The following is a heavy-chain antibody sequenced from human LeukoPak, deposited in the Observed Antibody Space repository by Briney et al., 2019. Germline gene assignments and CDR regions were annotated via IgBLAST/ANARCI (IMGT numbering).Heavy chain of an antibody. V-gene: IGHV3-23*01. CDR2: ISGSGGST. CDR3: AKSGGVVIGPSDFDY. Sequence: GGSLRLSCAASGFTFSSYGMHWVRQAPGKGLEWVSAISGSGGSTYYADSVKGRFTISRDNSKNTLYLQMNSLRAEDTAVYYCAKSGGVVIGPSDFDYWGQGTLVTVSS. CDR1: GFTFSSYG. J-gene: IGHJ4*02. D-gene: IGHD3-3*01.